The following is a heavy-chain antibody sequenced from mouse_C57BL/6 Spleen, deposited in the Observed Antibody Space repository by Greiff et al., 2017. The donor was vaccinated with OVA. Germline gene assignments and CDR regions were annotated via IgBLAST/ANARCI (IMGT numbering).Heavy chain of an antibody. D-gene: IGHD1-1*01. CDR1: GFTFSSYA. Sequence: EVQRVESGGGLVKPGGSLKLSCAASGFTFSSYAMSWVRQTPEKRLEWVATISDGGSYTYYPDNVKGRFTISRDNAKNNLYLQMSHLKSEDTAMYYCARDPYGSSSYFDYWGQGTTLTVSS. CDR2: ISDGGSYT. CDR3: ARDPYGSSSYFDY. J-gene: IGHJ2*01. V-gene: IGHV5-4*01.